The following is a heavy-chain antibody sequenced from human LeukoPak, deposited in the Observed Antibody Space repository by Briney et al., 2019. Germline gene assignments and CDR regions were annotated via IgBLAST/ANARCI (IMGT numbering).Heavy chain of an antibody. CDR2: IDSDGGTT. V-gene: IGHV3-74*01. J-gene: IGHJ4*02. CDR3: AGDIYSIAE. Sequence: PAGRSLRLSCPPSGFTFSDYWMHCVSHAPGKGLVWVSLIDSDGGTTNYADSVKGRFTISRDNAKNTVYLQMNSLRVEDTSVYYCAGDIYSIAEWGQGTLLTVSS. D-gene: IGHD1-26*01. CDR1: GFTFSDYW.